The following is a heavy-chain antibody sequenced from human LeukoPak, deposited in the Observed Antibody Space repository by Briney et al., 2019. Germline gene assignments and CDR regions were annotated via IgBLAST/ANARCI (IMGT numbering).Heavy chain of an antibody. J-gene: IGHJ4*02. CDR3: ARRGRARKTYYFDY. D-gene: IGHD1-14*01. Sequence: ASETLSLTCAVYGGSFSGYYWSWIRQPPGKGLEWIGEINHSGSTNYNPSLKSRVTISVDTSKNQFSLKLSSVTAADTAVYYCARRGRARKTYYFDYWGQGTLVTVPS. V-gene: IGHV4-34*01. CDR2: INHSGST. CDR1: GGSFSGYY.